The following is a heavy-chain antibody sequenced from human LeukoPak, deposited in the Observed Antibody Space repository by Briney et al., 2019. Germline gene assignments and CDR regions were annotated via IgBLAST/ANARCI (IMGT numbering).Heavy chain of an antibody. CDR2: ITSSSNLI. CDR1: GFTFSYYS. J-gene: IGHJ6*03. CDR3: AKLDRGDYSSTPVPYFNYYMNV. Sequence: GGSLRLSCAASGFTFSYYSMTWVRQAPGRGLKWVSCITSSSNLIFYSDSVRGRFTISRDNAKNLLYLHMNSLRVEDTAVYYGAKLDRGDYSSTPVPYFNYYMNVWSKGTTVTVSS. V-gene: IGHV3-21*01. D-gene: IGHD6-13*01.